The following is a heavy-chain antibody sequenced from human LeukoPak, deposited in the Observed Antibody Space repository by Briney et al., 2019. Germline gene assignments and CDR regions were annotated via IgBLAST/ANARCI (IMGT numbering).Heavy chain of an antibody. Sequence: SETLSLTCTASNGSISAYYWSWIRQSPGKGLEWIAYIYYSGSTNYNPSLKSRVTISVDTSKNQFSLKLNSVTAADTAVYYCARVSYSGGWYFFDQWGQGTLVTVSS. D-gene: IGHD6-19*01. CDR2: IYYSGST. CDR3: ARVSYSGGWYFFDQ. J-gene: IGHJ4*02. CDR1: NGSISAYY. V-gene: IGHV4-59*01.